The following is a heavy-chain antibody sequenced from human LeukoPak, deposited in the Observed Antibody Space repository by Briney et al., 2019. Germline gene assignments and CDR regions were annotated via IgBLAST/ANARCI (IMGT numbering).Heavy chain of an antibody. CDR2: ISTSGNSI. CDR3: ATCRGSWPDYFDY. J-gene: IGHJ4*02. D-gene: IGHD6-13*01. Sequence: PGGSLRLSCAASGFTFSSYEMNWVRQAPGKGLEWVSYISTSGNSIYYADSVKGRFTISRDNAKNSLFLQMNSLRAEDTAVYYCATCRGSWPDYFDYWGQGTLVTVSS. V-gene: IGHV3-48*03. CDR1: GFTFSSYE.